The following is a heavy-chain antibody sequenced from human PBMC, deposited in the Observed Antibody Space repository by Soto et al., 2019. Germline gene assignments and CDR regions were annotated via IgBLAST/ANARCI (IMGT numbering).Heavy chain of an antibody. V-gene: IGHV3-23*01. CDR3: AKDHNSDFSDY. J-gene: IGHJ4*02. Sequence: EVQLLESGGDLVQPGGSLRLSCAASGFTFSGYAMSWVRQAPGKGLEWVSAISGSGGSTYYSASVRGRFTISRDNSKNTLYLQMNSLRAEDTAVYFCAKDHNSDFSDYWGQGTLVTVSS. D-gene: IGHD6-19*01. CDR2: ISGSGGST. CDR1: GFTFSGYA.